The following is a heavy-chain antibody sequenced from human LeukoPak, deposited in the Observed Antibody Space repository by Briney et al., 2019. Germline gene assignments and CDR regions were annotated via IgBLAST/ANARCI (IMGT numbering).Heavy chain of an antibody. CDR3: AREGALELLPRDWFDP. V-gene: IGHV1-2*02. J-gene: IGHJ5*02. Sequence: GASVKLSCKVSGYTFTDYYMHWVRQAPGQGLEWMGWINRNSGGANYAEKFQGRVTMTRDTSISTPYIELSRLRSDDTAVYYCAREGALELLPRDWFDPWGQGTLVTVSS. CDR1: GYTFTDYY. CDR2: INRNSGGA. D-gene: IGHD1-26*01.